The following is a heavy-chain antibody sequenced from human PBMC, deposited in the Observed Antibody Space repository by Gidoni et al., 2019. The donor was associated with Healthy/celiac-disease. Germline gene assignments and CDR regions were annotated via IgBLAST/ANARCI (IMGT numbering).Heavy chain of an antibody. CDR2: IKSKTDGGTT. V-gene: IGHV3-15*01. CDR3: TTGQVVRGVDDY. CDR1: GFTFSNAW. D-gene: IGHD3-10*01. Sequence: EVQLVESGGGLVKPGGSLRLSCAASGFTFSNAWMSWFRQAPGKGLEWVGSIKSKTDGGTTDYAAPVKGRFTISRDDSKNTLYLQMNSLKTEDTAVYYCTTGQVVRGVDDYWGQGTLVTVSS. J-gene: IGHJ4*02.